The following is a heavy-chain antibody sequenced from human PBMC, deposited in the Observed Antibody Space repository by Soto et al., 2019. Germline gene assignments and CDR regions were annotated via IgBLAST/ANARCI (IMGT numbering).Heavy chain of an antibody. V-gene: IGHV3-15*07. CDR1: GFTFSNAW. Sequence: GGSLRLSCAASGFTFSNAWMNWVRQAPGKGLEWVGRIKSKTDGGTTDYAAPVKGRFTISRDDSKNTLYLQMNSLKTEDTAVYYCTTGRRIFMTGYYNYYYYGMDVWGQGTTVTVSS. CDR3: TTGRRIFMTGYYNYYYYGMDV. J-gene: IGHJ6*02. D-gene: IGHD3-9*01. CDR2: IKSKTDGGTT.